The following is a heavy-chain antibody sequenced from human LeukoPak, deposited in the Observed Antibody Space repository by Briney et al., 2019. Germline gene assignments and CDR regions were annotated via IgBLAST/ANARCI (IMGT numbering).Heavy chain of an antibody. J-gene: IGHJ4*02. Sequence: GGSLRLSCTASGFTFSSYWMHWVRQAPGKGLMWVSRLTTDGRSTSHADSVKGRFTISRDNAKNTLYLQMNSLEAEDTAVYYCARNWGIDYWGQGTLVTVSS. V-gene: IGHV3-74*01. CDR2: LTTDGRST. CDR1: GFTFSSYW. D-gene: IGHD7-27*01. CDR3: ARNWGIDY.